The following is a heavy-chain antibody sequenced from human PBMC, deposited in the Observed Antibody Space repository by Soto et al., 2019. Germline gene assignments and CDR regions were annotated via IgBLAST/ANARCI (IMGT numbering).Heavy chain of an antibody. CDR2: IYYSGST. Sequence: LSLTCTVSGGSISSGGYYWSWIRQHPGKGLEWIGYIYYSGSTYYNPSLKSRVTISVDTSKNQFSLKLSSVTAADTAVYYCARTSYDSSGTAADPWGQGTLVTVSS. D-gene: IGHD3-22*01. V-gene: IGHV4-31*03. CDR3: ARTSYDSSGTAADP. CDR1: GGSISSGGYY. J-gene: IGHJ5*02.